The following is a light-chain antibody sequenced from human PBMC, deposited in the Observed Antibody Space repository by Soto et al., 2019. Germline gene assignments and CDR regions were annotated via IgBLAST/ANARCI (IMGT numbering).Light chain of an antibody. CDR3: QQRSLWPLT. V-gene: IGKV3-11*01. Sequence: EVLLTQSPATLSVSPGESVTLSCRASQSINTFLAWYQQKPGQAPRLLIYDASYRAAGIPARFSGRGSGTDFTRTINSLEPEDFAVYHCQQRSLWPLTFGGGTRVE. J-gene: IGKJ4*01. CDR1: QSINTF. CDR2: DAS.